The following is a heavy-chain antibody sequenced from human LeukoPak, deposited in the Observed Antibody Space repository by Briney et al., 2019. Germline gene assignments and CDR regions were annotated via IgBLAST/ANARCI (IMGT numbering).Heavy chain of an antibody. Sequence: SETLSLTCAVYGGSFSGYYWSWIRQPPGKGLEWIGYIYYSGSTYYNPSLKSRVTISVDTSKNQFSLKLSSVTAADTAVYYCARGVAPSLWFGELWSFDIWGQGTMVTVSS. CDR3: ARGVAPSLWFGELWSFDI. V-gene: IGHV4-59*12. CDR2: IYYSGST. D-gene: IGHD3-10*01. J-gene: IGHJ3*02. CDR1: GGSFSGYY.